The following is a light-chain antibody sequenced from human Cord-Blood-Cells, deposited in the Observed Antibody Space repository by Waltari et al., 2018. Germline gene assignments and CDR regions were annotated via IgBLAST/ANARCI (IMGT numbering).Light chain of an antibody. Sequence: IVLTQSPGTLSLSPGERATLSGRASQSVSSSYLAWYQQKPGQAPMLLIYGASSRATGIPDRFSGSGSGTDFTLTISRLEPEDFAVYYCQQYGSSPPYTFGQGTKLEIK. CDR3: QQYGSSPPYT. V-gene: IGKV3-20*01. J-gene: IGKJ2*01. CDR2: GAS. CDR1: QSVSSSY.